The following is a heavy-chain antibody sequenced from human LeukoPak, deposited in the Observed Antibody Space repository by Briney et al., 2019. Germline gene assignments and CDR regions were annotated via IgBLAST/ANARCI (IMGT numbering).Heavy chain of an antibody. CDR1: GYTFTSYY. J-gene: IGHJ4*02. D-gene: IGHD3-22*01. CDR3: ARDQHTDYYDSSGASGY. V-gene: IGHV1-46*01. CDR2: INPSGGST. Sequence: ASVKVSCKASGYTFTSYYVHWVRQAPGQGLEWMGIINPSGGSTSYAQKFQGRVNMTRDTSTSTVYMELSSLRSEDTAVYYCARDQHTDYYDSSGASGYWGQGTLVTVSS.